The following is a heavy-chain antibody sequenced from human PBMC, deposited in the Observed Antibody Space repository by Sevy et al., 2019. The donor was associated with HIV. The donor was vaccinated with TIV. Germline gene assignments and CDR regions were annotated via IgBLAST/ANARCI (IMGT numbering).Heavy chain of an antibody. CDR3: TTVAQFTAFDI. CDR2: IKSKTDGGTP. V-gene: IGHV3-15*01. Sequence: GGSLRLSCAASGFTFSNAWMSCVRQAPGKGLEWVGRIKSKTDGGTPDYAAPVKGRLTISRDDSKNTLYLQMNSLKTEDTAVYYCTTVAQFTAFDIWGQGTMVTVSS. CDR1: GFTFSNAW. J-gene: IGHJ3*02.